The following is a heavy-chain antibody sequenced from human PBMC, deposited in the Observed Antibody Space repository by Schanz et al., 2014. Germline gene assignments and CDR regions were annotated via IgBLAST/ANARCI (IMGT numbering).Heavy chain of an antibody. CDR2: IGNGGVTI. V-gene: IGHV3-11*01. D-gene: IGHD6-25*01. Sequence: QVQLVDSGGGLVKPGGSLRLSCTASGFPFSDYFMAWIRQPPGRGLEWVSYIGNGGVTIYYADSVKGRFTISRDNSKNWLYLQMNSLRAEGTAVYYCARIRGSVFDYWAQGTLVTVSS. CDR1: GFPFSDYF. J-gene: IGHJ4*02. CDR3: ARIRGSVFDY.